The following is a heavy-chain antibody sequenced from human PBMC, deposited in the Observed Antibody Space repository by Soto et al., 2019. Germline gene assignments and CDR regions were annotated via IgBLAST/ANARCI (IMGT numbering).Heavy chain of an antibody. CDR1: GGSITSSSDY. V-gene: IGHV4-39*01. J-gene: IGHJ5*02. CDR3: ARLLYGDYVGYFDP. D-gene: IGHD4-17*01. Sequence: SETLSLTCTVSGGSITSSSDYWGWVRQPPGKGLEWIGSINYSGSTYYNPSLKSRVTISIDTSKNQFSLKLRSVIAADTAVFYCARLLYGDYVGYFDPWGQGTLVT. CDR2: INYSGST.